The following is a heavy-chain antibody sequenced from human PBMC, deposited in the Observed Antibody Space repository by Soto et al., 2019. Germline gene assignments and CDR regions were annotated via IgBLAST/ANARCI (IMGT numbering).Heavy chain of an antibody. V-gene: IGHV4-59*01. Sequence: SETLSLTCTVSGGSIISYYWSWIRQPPGKGLEWIGYIYYSGSTNYNPSLKSRVTISVDTSKNQFSLKLSSVTAADTAVYYCARDTTESGYDSWGQGTLVTVSS. CDR1: GGSIISYY. CDR3: ARDTTESGYDS. J-gene: IGHJ4*02. CDR2: IYYSGST. D-gene: IGHD5-12*01.